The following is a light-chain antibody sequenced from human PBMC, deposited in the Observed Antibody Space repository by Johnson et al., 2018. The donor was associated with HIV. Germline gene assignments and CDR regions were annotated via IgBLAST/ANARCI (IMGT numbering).Light chain of an antibody. CDR1: NSNIGNNY. J-gene: IGLJ1*01. V-gene: IGLV1-51*02. Sequence: QSVLTQPPSVSAAPGQKVTISCSGSNSNIGNNYVSWYQQLPGTAPKLLIYENNKRPSGIPDRFSGSKSGTSATLGITGLQTRDEADYYCGTWDSSLSAEVFGTGTKVTVL. CDR3: GTWDSSLSAEV. CDR2: ENN.